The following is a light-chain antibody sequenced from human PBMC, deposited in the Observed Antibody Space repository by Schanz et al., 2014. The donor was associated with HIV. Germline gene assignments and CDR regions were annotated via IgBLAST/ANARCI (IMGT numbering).Light chain of an antibody. CDR3: CSYAGSRSV. CDR2: EVN. Sequence: QSALTQPPSASGSPGQSVTISCTGTSRAIGSYNFVSWYQHHPAEPPKLIIYEVNKRPSGVPNRCSGSKSGNTASLTVSGRQAEYEAEYYCCSYAGSRSVFGGGTKLTVL. CDR1: SRAIGSYNF. J-gene: IGLJ3*02. V-gene: IGLV2-8*01.